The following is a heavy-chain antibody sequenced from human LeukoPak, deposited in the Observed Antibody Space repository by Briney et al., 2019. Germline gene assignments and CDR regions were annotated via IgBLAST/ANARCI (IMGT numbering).Heavy chain of an antibody. V-gene: IGHV2-5*01. Sequence: SGPTQVNPTQTLTLTCTFPGFSLNTRGVGVSWIRQPPGRALEWLAIIYWYDDRRYSPSLKSRLTITKDTSRNQVVLTMTDMDPVETATYFCAHRKNYYDSSVFDNWGQGTLVTASS. CDR3: AHRKNYYDSSVFDN. CDR1: GFSLNTRGVG. CDR2: IYWYDDR. D-gene: IGHD3-22*01. J-gene: IGHJ4*02.